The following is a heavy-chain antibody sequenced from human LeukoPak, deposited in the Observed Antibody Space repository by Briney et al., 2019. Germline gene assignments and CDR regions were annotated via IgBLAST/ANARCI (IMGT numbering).Heavy chain of an antibody. CDR1: GFTFSSYS. CDR2: ISSSSSYI. J-gene: IGHJ4*02. D-gene: IGHD3-22*01. V-gene: IGHV3-21*01. CDR3: ARDSAGFSGYYCDY. Sequence: GGSLRLSCAASGFTFSSYSMNWVRQAPGKGLEWVSSISSSSSYIYYADSVKGRFTISRDNAKNSLYLQMNSLRAEDTAVYYCARDSAGFSGYYCDYWGQGTLVTVPS.